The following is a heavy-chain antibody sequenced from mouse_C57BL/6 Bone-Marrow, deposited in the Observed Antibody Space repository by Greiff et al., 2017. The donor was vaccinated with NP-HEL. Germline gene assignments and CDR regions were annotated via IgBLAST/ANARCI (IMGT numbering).Heavy chain of an antibody. CDR1: GYTFTSYG. J-gene: IGHJ2*01. CDR2: IYPRSGNT. Sequence: QVQLQQSGAELARPGASVKLSCKASGYTFTSYGISWVKQSTGQGLEWIGEIYPRSGNTYYNEKFKGKATLTADKSSSTAYMELRSLTSEDSAVYFCARYSPSTVVATDYFDYWGQGTTLTVSS. D-gene: IGHD1-1*01. CDR3: ARYSPSTVVATDYFDY. V-gene: IGHV1-81*01.